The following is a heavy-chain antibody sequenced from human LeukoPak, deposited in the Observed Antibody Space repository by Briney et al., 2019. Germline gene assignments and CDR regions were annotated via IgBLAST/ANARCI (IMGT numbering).Heavy chain of an antibody. V-gene: IGHV1-69*05. CDR2: IIPIFGTA. CDR3: ARARGRVGELEPFDY. Sequence: GSSVKVSCKASGGTFSSYAISWVRQAPGQGLEWMGGIIPIFGTANYAQKFQGRVTITTDESTSTAYMELRNLRSEDTAVYYCARARGRVGELEPFDYWGQGTLVTVSS. CDR1: GGTFSSYA. D-gene: IGHD1-1*01. J-gene: IGHJ4*02.